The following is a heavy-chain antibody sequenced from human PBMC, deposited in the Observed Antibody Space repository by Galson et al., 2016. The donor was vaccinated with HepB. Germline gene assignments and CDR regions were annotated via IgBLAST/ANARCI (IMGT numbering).Heavy chain of an antibody. Sequence: SVKVSCKASGYTFTSYAVNWVRQAPGQGLEWMGWINTNTGNPTYAQGFTGRLVFSLDTSVSTTYLQISSLKAEDTAVCYCARDGGTYPYQFDYWGQGTLVAVSS. CDR3: ARDGGTYPYQFDY. D-gene: IGHD1-26*01. J-gene: IGHJ4*02. CDR1: GYTFTSYA. V-gene: IGHV7-4-1*02. CDR2: INTNTGNP.